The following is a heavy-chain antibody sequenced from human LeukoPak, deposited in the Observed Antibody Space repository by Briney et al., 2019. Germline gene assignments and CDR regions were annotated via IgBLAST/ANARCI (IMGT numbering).Heavy chain of an antibody. CDR2: MNPNSGNT. D-gene: IGHD4-23*01. J-gene: IGHJ4*02. CDR1: GYTFTSYD. Sequence: ASVKVSCKASGYTFTSYDINWVRQATGQGLEWMGWMNPNSGNTGYAQKFQGRVTMTRNTSISTAYMELSSLRSEDTAVYYCARGRTTVXXDDYWGQGTLVTVSS. CDR3: ARGRTTVXXDDY. V-gene: IGHV1-8*01.